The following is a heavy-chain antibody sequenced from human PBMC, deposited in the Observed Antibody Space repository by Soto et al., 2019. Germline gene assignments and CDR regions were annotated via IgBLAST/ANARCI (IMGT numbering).Heavy chain of an antibody. CDR2: INHSGST. Sequence: SETLSLTCAVYGGSFSGYYWSWIRQPPGKGLEGIGEINHSGSTNYNPSLKRRVTISVDTAKNQFSLKLSSVTAADTAVYYCATGGFGDLAFWFDPWGQGTLVTVSS. J-gene: IGHJ5*02. CDR3: ATGGFGDLAFWFDP. D-gene: IGHD3-10*01. V-gene: IGHV4-34*01. CDR1: GGSFSGYY.